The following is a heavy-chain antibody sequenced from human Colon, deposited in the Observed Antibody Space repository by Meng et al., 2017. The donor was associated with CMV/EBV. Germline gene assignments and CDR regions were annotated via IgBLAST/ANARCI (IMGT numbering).Heavy chain of an antibody. CDR1: GTLSSYA. D-gene: IGHD3-22*01. CDR3: ARARITMIAGQGYWFDP. V-gene: IGHV1-69*05. CDR2: IIPIFGTA. J-gene: IGHJ5*02. Sequence: GTLSSYAISWVRQAPGQGLEWMGGIIPIFGTANYAQKFQGRVTITTDESTSTAYMELSSLRSEDTAVYYCARARITMIAGQGYWFDPWGQGTLVTVSS.